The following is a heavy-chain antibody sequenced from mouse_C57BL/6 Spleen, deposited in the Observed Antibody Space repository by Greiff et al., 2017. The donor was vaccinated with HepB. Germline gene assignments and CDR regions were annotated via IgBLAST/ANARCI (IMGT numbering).Heavy chain of an antibody. J-gene: IGHJ1*03. D-gene: IGHD1-1*01. Sequence: VQLQQSGPGLVKPSQSLSLTCSVTGYSITSGYYWNWIRQFPGNKLEWMGYISYDGSNNYNPSLKNRISITRDTSKNQFFLKLNSVTTEDTATYYCARGDDYYGSSYWYFDVWGTGTTVTVSS. CDR3: ARGDDYYGSSYWYFDV. CDR1: GYSITSGYY. V-gene: IGHV3-6*01. CDR2: ISYDGSN.